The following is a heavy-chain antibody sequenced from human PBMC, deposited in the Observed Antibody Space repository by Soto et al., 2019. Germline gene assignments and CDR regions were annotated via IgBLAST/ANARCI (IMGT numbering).Heavy chain of an antibody. CDR1: GYSFTSYW. Sequence: EVQLVQSGAEVKKPGESLRISSKGSGYSFTSYWISWVRQMLGKGLEWMGRIDPSDSYTNYSPSFQGHVTISADKSISTAYLQWSSLKASDTAMYYCARLEGIAVAGNPSDYWGQGTLVTVSS. D-gene: IGHD6-19*01. CDR2: IDPSDSYT. V-gene: IGHV5-10-1*03. CDR3: ARLEGIAVAGNPSDY. J-gene: IGHJ4*02.